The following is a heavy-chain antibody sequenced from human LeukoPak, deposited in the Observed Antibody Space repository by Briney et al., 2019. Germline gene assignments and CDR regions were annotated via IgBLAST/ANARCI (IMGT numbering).Heavy chain of an antibody. V-gene: IGHV4-39*02. J-gene: IGHJ6*03. Sequence: SETLSLTCIVSGGSISSTSYYWGWIRQPPGKGLEWIGSIYYSGSTYYNPSLKSRVTISVDTSKNQFSLKLSSVTAADTALYYCARDKSGTMMRGVITTYYYSMDVWGKGTTVTISS. CDR2: IYYSGST. D-gene: IGHD3-10*01. CDR3: ARDKSGTMMRGVITTYYYSMDV. CDR1: GGSISSTSYY.